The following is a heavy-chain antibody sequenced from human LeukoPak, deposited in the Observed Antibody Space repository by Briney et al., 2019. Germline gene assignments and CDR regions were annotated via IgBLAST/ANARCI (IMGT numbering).Heavy chain of an antibody. CDR1: GFDFTSYG. J-gene: IGHJ4*02. CDR2: ISAYNGNT. V-gene: IGHV1-18*01. Sequence: ASVKVSCKASGFDFTSYGISWVRQAPGQGLEWMGWISAYNGNTHYAQKLQGRVTMTTATSASTAYIELRSLTSDDTAVYYCAREPKSLGDLFFIDYWGQGTLVTVSS. CDR3: AREPKSLGDLFFIDY. D-gene: IGHD3-16*01.